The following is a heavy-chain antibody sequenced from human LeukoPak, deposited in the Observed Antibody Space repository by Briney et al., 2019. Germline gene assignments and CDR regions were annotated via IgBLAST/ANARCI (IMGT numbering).Heavy chain of an antibody. Sequence: SGGSLRLSCAASGLTFSSYSMNWVRQAPGKGLEWVSYISSSSSTIYYADSVKGRFTISRDNAKNSLYLQMNSLRTEDTAVYYCAKDVAYTFDYWGQGTLVTVSS. CDR2: ISSSSSTI. CDR3: AKDVAYTFDY. D-gene: IGHD3-16*01. CDR1: GLTFSSYS. V-gene: IGHV3-48*01. J-gene: IGHJ4*02.